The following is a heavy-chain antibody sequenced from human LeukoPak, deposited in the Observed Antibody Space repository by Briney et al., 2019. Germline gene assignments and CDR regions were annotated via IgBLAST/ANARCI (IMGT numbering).Heavy chain of an antibody. J-gene: IGHJ4*02. V-gene: IGHV1-18*01. D-gene: IGHD3-3*01. CDR1: GYTFASYG. CDR3: ARRSYDFWSGYYRVYDY. CDR2: ISAYNGNT. Sequence: ASVKVSCKASGYTFASYGISWVRQAPGQGLEWMGWISAYNGNTNYAQKLQGRVTMTTDTSTSTAYMELRSLRSDDTAVYYCARRSYDFWSGYYRVYDYWGQGTLVTVSS.